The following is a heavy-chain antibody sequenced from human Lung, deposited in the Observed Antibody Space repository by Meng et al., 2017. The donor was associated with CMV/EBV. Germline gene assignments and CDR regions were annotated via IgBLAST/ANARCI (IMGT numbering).Heavy chain of an antibody. CDR2: ISYDGTNK. D-gene: IGHD6-25*01. CDR1: GFTFSTYA. Sequence: SXAASGFTFSTYAMHWVRQAPGKGLGWVAVISYDGTNKYYADSVKGRFSISRDNSKNTLYLQMNSLRPEDTSVFYCARDGQAGAKGFDHWGQGTLVTVSS. V-gene: IGHV3-30*04. J-gene: IGHJ4*02. CDR3: ARDGQAGAKGFDH.